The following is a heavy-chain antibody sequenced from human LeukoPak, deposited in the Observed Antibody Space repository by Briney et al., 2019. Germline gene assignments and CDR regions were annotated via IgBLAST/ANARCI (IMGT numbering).Heavy chain of an antibody. CDR2: ISSSSSTI. V-gene: IGHV3-48*01. CDR1: GFTFSSYS. D-gene: IGHD5-18*01. J-gene: IGHJ4*02. Sequence: GGSLRLSCAASGFTFSSYSMNWVRQAPGKGLEWVSYISSSSSTIYYADSVKGRFTISRDNAKNSLYLQMNSLGAEDTAVYYCAKDWDTAMVYGRGYFDYWGQGTLVTVSS. CDR3: AKDWDTAMVYGRGYFDY.